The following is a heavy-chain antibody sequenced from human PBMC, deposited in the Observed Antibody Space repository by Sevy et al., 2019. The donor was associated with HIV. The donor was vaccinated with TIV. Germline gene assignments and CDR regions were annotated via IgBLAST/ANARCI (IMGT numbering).Heavy chain of an antibody. CDR2: MNPNSGNT. CDR3: ARPGTTWGYYYYGMDV. J-gene: IGHJ6*02. D-gene: IGHD1-7*01. CDR1: GYTFTSYD. V-gene: IGHV1-8*01. Sequence: ASVKVSCKASGYTFTSYDINWVRQATGQGLEWMGWMNPNSGNTGYAQKFQGRVTMTRNTSISTAYMELSSLRSEETAVYYCARPGTTWGYYYYGMDVWGQGTTVTVSS.